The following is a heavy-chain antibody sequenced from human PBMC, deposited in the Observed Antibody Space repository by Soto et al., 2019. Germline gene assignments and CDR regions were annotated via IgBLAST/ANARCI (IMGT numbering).Heavy chain of an antibody. CDR3: ARDSVIITLFDX. CDR2: VHSTGST. J-gene: IGHJ4*02. Sequence: PSETLSLTFTVSGGSMSGYHWSWVRQPAGKGLEWIGRVHSTGSTDYNPSVESRITVSLDTSKKQFSLKLKSVTAADTALYFCARDSVIITLFDXWGQGILVTVSX. D-gene: IGHD2-21*01. V-gene: IGHV4-4*07. CDR1: GGSMSGYH.